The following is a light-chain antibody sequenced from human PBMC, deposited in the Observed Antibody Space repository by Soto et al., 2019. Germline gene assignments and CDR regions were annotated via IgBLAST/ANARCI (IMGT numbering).Light chain of an antibody. CDR2: KAS. Sequence: DIQMTQSPSTLSGSVGVIVTFTCRASQSVSFWLAWYQQKPGKAPKLLIYKASTLESGVPSRFSGGGFGTEFTLTISSLQPDDYATYYCQQYQTFWTFGQGTKVDI. CDR3: QQYQTFWT. V-gene: IGKV1-5*03. CDR1: QSVSFW. J-gene: IGKJ1*01.